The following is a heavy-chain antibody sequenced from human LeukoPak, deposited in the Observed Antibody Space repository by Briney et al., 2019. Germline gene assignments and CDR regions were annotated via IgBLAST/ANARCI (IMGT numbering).Heavy chain of an antibody. CDR3: ARESLWGGYFDY. Sequence: ASVKVSCKASGYTFTGYYMHWVRQAPGQGLEWMGWINPNSGGTNYAQKFQGRVTMTRDTSISTAYMELSRLRSDDTAVYYCARESLWGGYFDYWGQGTLVTVSS. J-gene: IGHJ4*02. CDR1: GYTFTGYY. CDR2: INPNSGGT. V-gene: IGHV1-2*02. D-gene: IGHD3-16*01.